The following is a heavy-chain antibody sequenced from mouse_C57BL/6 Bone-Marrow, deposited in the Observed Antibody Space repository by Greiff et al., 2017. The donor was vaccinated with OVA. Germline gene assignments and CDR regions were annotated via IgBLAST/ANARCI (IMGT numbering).Heavy chain of an antibody. D-gene: IGHD2-4*01. V-gene: IGHV3-6*01. J-gene: IGHJ3*01. CDR2: ISYDGSN. Sequence: ESGPGLVKPSQSLSLTCSVTGYSITSGYYWNWIRQFPGNKLEWMGYISYDGSNNYNPSLKNRISITRDTSKNQFFLKLNSVTTEDTATYYCARAYDYVPFAYWGQGTLVTVSA. CDR1: GYSITSGYY. CDR3: ARAYDYVPFAY.